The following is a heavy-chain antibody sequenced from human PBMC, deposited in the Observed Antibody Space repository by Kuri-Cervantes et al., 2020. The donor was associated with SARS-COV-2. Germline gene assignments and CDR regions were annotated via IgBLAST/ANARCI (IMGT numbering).Heavy chain of an antibody. Sequence: GESLKISCTVSGGSISSSSYYWGWIRQPPGKGLEWVSVIYSGGSTYYADSVKGRFTISRDNSKNTLYLQMNSLRAEDTAVYYCARGGGNSEVWVEYFDYWGQGTLVTVSS. CDR2: IYSGGST. CDR3: ARGGGNSEVWVEYFDY. V-gene: IGHV3-53*01. CDR1: GGSISSSSYY. J-gene: IGHJ4*02. D-gene: IGHD4-23*01.